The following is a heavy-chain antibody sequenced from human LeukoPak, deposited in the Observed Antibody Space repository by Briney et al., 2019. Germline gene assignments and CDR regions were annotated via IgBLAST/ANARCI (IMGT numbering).Heavy chain of an antibody. CDR2: ISAGGGST. CDR3: AKVVDRYFDY. J-gene: IGHJ4*02. CDR1: GFTFSSYA. Sequence: GGSLRLSCAASGFTFSSYAMTWVRQAPGKGLEWVSAISAGGGSTYYADSVKGRFTISRDNSKNTLYLQMNSLRAEDTAVYYCAKVVDRYFDYWGQGTLVTVSS. D-gene: IGHD4-11*01. V-gene: IGHV3-23*01.